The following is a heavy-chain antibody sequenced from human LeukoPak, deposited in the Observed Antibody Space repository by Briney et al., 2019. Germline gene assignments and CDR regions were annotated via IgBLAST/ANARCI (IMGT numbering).Heavy chain of an antibody. Sequence: GGSLRLSCAASGFTFSSYAMSWVRQAPGKGLEWVSAISGCGGSTYYADSVKGRFTISRDNSKNTLYLQMNSLRAEDTAVYYCAKVTYYYGSGSFEEFDYWGQGTLVTVSS. CDR2: ISGCGGST. CDR1: GFTFSSYA. J-gene: IGHJ4*02. CDR3: AKVTYYYGSGSFEEFDY. D-gene: IGHD3-10*01. V-gene: IGHV3-23*01.